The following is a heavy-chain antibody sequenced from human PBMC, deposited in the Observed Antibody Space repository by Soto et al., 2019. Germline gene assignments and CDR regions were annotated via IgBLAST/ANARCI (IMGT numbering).Heavy chain of an antibody. V-gene: IGHV3-23*01. CDR1: GFTFSNYA. D-gene: IGHD5-12*01. CDR2: ISGSGDST. CDR3: AKEMASHFDY. Sequence: PGGSLRLSCAASGFTFSNYAMTWVRQAPGKGLEWVSIISGSGDSTYFADSVKGRFTISRDNSKNTLYLQMNSLRAEDTAVYYCAKEMASHFDYWGRGTLVTVSS. J-gene: IGHJ4*02.